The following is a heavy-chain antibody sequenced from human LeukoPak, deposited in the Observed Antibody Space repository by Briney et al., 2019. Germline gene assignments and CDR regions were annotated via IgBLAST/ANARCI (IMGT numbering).Heavy chain of an antibody. V-gene: IGHV4-59*08. CDR1: GGSISSYY. Sequence: TSETRCLTCSVSGGSISSYYWSWIRQPPGKRLERIGYIYYSGTTNYNPSLKSRVTISVDTSKNQFSLKLSSVTAADTAVYYCARHGSYGSGSYYGDWGQGTLVTVSS. J-gene: IGHJ4*02. CDR2: IYYSGTT. CDR3: ARHGSYGSGSYYGD. D-gene: IGHD3-10*01.